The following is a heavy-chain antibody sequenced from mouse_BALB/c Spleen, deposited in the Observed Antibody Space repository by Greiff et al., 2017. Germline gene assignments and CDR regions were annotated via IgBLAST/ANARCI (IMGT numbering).Heavy chain of an antibody. D-gene: IGHD2-14*01. CDR1: GFSLTSYG. Sequence: VQLQQSGPGLVQPSQSLSITCTVSGFSLTSYGVHWVRQSPGKGLEWLGVIWSGGSTDYNAAFISRLSISKDNSKSQVFFKMNSLQANDTAIYYCARNGKVRRLAWFAYWGQGTLVTVSA. CDR2: IWSGGST. J-gene: IGHJ3*01. V-gene: IGHV2-2*02. CDR3: ARNGKVRRLAWFAY.